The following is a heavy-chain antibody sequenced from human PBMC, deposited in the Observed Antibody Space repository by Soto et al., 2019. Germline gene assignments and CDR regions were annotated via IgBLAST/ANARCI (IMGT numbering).Heavy chain of an antibody. CDR1: GGSVKNANYF. CDR3: ARDAVYGGSRGGMDV. J-gene: IGHJ6*02. CDR2: IYYSGST. Sequence: QVRLEESGPGLVKPSETLSLICSVSGGSVKNANYFWNWIRHHPENGLEWIGYIYYSGSTRYNPSFKTRATLSIDTSKNQFSLRLNSVTVADTAVYFCARDAVYGGSRGGMDVWGRGTTVTVSS. V-gene: IGHV4-31*03. D-gene: IGHD4-17*01.